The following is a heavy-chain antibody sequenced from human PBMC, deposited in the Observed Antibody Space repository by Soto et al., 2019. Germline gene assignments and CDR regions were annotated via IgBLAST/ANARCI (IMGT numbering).Heavy chain of an antibody. J-gene: IGHJ4*02. V-gene: IGHV3-7*01. CDR1: GFTFSSYW. CDR2: IKQDGSDG. Sequence: EVQLVESGGSLVQPGASLRLTCAASGFTFSSYWMSWVRQAPGMGLEWVANIKQDGSDGYYVDSVKGRFTISRDDAKNSLYLQMNSLRAEDTAVYYCARGRTGFWSSAHYIDYWGQGTLVTVSS. CDR3: ARGRTGFWSSAHYIDY. D-gene: IGHD3-3*01.